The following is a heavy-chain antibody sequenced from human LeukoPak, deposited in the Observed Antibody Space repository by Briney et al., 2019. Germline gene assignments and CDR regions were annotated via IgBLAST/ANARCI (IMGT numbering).Heavy chain of an antibody. D-gene: IGHD6-6*01. CDR1: GYTFTSYG. Sequence: ASVKVSCKASGYTFTSYGISWVRQAPGQGLEWMGITNPSGGSTSYAQKFQGRVTMTRDTSTSTVYMELSSLRSEDTAVYYCARGPRGCSCSSVEFDPWGQGTLVTVSS. V-gene: IGHV1-46*03. CDR3: ARGPRGCSCSSVEFDP. J-gene: IGHJ5*02. CDR2: TNPSGGST.